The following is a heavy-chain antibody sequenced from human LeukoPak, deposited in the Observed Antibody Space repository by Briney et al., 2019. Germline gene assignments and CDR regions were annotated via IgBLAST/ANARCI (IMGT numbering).Heavy chain of an antibody. CDR2: ISYDGSNK. CDR1: GFTFSSYA. V-gene: IGHV3-30-3*01. J-gene: IGHJ6*03. CDR3: ARKGSSGYYYYMDV. Sequence: QPGRSLRLSCAASGFTFSSYAMHWVRQAPGKGLEWVAVISYDGSNKYYADSVKGRFTISRDNSKNTLYLQMNSLRAEDTAVYYCARKGSSGYYYYMDVWGKGTTVTVSS.